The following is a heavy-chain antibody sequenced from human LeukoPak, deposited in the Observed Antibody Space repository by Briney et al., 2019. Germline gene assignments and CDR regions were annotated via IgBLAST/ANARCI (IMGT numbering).Heavy chain of an antibody. Sequence: GGSLRLSCAASGFTFSSYSLNWVRQAPGKGLEWVSSISSSGTYIYYADSVKGRFTISRDNAKNSLYLQMNSLRAEDTAVYYCASPVSFNNVLDYGDYVRPPGDAFDIWGQGTMVTVSS. CDR3: ASPVSFNNVLDYGDYVRPPGDAFDI. V-gene: IGHV3-21*04. D-gene: IGHD4-17*01. J-gene: IGHJ3*02. CDR1: GFTFSSYS. CDR2: ISSSGTYI.